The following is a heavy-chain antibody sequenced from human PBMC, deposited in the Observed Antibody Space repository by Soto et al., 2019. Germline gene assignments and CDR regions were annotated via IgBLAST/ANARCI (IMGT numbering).Heavy chain of an antibody. Sequence: PSETLSLTCTVSGGSISSTGHYCGWVRQPPGKGLEWIASISYSEITYYNPSLRSRVTMSVDTSKNQFSLKLNSVTAADTAVYLCVRVEDYNRRFDPWGQGTLVTVSS. D-gene: IGHD4-4*01. CDR1: GGSISSTGHY. J-gene: IGHJ5*02. V-gene: IGHV4-39*01. CDR2: ISYSEIT. CDR3: VRVEDYNRRFDP.